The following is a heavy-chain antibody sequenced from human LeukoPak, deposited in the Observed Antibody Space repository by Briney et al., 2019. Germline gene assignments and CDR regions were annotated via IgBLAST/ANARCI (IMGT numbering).Heavy chain of an antibody. CDR1: GFTFSSYS. Sequence: GGSLRLSCAASGFTFSSYSMNWVRQAPGKGLEWVSAISGSGGSTYYADSVKGRFTISRDNSKNTLYLQMNSLRAEDTAVYYCAKKDYDILTGYYFWGQGTLVTVSS. V-gene: IGHV3-23*01. D-gene: IGHD3-9*01. CDR2: ISGSGGST. J-gene: IGHJ4*02. CDR3: AKKDYDILTGYYF.